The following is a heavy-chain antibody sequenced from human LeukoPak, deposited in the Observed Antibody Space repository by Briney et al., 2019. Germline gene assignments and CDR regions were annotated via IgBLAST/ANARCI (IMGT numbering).Heavy chain of an antibody. Sequence: RASVKVSCKASGGTFSSYAISWVRQAPGQGLEWMGRIIPILGIANYAQKFQGRVTITADKSTSTAYMELSSLRSEDTAVYYCARQRSPLAAAGTFDSWGQGTLVTVSS. CDR1: GGTFSSYA. J-gene: IGHJ4*02. V-gene: IGHV1-69*04. D-gene: IGHD6-13*01. CDR3: ARQRSPLAAAGTFDS. CDR2: IIPILGIA.